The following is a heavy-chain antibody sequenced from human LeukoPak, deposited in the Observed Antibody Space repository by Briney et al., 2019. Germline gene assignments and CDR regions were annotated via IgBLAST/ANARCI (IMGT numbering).Heavy chain of an antibody. CDR3: AREGIVVVPAAMDDAFDI. Sequence: GGSLRLSCAASGFTFCRYYMRWVRQAPGKGLEGVANINQDGSDKYYVDSLKGRFTISRDNAKNSLYLQMNSLRAEDTAVYYCAREGIVVVPAAMDDAFDIWGQGTMVTVSS. CDR1: GFTFCRYY. D-gene: IGHD2-2*01. J-gene: IGHJ3*02. V-gene: IGHV3-7*01. CDR2: INQDGSDK.